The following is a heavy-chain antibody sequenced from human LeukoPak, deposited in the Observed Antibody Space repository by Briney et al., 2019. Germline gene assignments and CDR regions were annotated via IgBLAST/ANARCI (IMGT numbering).Heavy chain of an antibody. CDR1: GFTFSSYN. V-gene: IGHV3-48*01. Sequence: GGSLRLSCAASGFTFSSYNMNWVRQAPGKGLEWVSYISTSSSTIYYADSVKGRFTISRDNAKNSLYLQMNSLRAEDTAVYYCARDPDGYGHDYWGQGTLVTVSS. J-gene: IGHJ4*02. CDR3: ARDPDGYGHDY. CDR2: ISTSSSTI. D-gene: IGHD5-18*01.